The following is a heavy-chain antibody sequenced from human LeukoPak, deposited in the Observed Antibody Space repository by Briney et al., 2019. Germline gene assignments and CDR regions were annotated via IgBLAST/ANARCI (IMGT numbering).Heavy chain of an antibody. J-gene: IGHJ1*01. CDR3: ARAPSEIGGYYPEYFRH. CDR2: IKSDGST. D-gene: IGHD3-22*01. CDR1: GFTFSSYW. V-gene: IGHV3-74*01. Sequence: GGSLRLSCAASGFTFSSYWMHWFRRAPGKGLVWVSRIKSDGSTRYADSVKGRFTVSRDNAKNTVSLQMNSLRAEDTGVYYCARAPSEIGGYYPEYFRHWGQGTLVIVSS.